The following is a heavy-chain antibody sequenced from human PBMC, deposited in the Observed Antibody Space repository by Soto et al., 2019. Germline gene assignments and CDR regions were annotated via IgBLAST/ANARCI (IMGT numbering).Heavy chain of an antibody. CDR3: ARERGSGVLLWFGEFDP. CDR2: ISAYNGNT. D-gene: IGHD3-10*01. J-gene: IGHJ5*02. Sequence: QVQLVQSGAEVKKPGASVKVSCKASGYIFTSYVIIWVRQPPGQGLEWMGWISAYNGNTNYAQKLQGRVTMTTDTSTSTAYMELRSLRSDDTAVYYCARERGSGVLLWFGEFDPWGQGTLVTVSS. V-gene: IGHV1-18*01. CDR1: GYIFTSYV.